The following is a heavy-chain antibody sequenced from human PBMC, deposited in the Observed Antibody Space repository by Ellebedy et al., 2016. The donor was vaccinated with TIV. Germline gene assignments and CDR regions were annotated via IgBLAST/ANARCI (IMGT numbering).Heavy chain of an antibody. Sequence: GGSLRLSCGASGFSFSSYWRSWVRQAPGKGLEWVANINQDGSRIYYVDSVKVRFTISRDNAKNSVYLRMNTLRVEDTAVYHCVRDGAYGDYSPGYYGMDVWGQGTTVTVSS. J-gene: IGHJ6*02. CDR3: VRDGAYGDYSPGYYGMDV. CDR2: INQDGSRI. CDR1: GFSFSSYW. V-gene: IGHV3-7*03. D-gene: IGHD3-22*01.